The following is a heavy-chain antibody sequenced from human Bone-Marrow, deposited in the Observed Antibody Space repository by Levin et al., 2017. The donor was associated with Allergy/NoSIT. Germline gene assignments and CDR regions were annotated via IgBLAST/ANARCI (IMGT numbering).Heavy chain of an antibody. V-gene: IGHV1-18*01. CDR3: ARGGYFDWSNDAFEL. Sequence: GGSLRLSCKASGYSFSNYGISWVRQAPGQGLEWMGWINPANGNTKNIEKVQGRLTMTTDTSTRTVYMELRSLRVDDTAVYYCARGGYFDWSNDAFELWGQGTRVTVSS. D-gene: IGHD3-9*01. CDR1: GYSFSNYG. J-gene: IGHJ3*01. CDR2: INPANGNT.